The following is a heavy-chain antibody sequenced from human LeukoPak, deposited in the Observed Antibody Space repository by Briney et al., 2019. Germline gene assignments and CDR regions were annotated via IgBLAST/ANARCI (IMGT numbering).Heavy chain of an antibody. CDR3: TRDRPIDY. CDR2: INLDGSST. V-gene: IGHV3-74*01. J-gene: IGHJ4*02. CDR1: GFTFSSYW. Sequence: GGSLRLSCAASGFTFSSYWMDWLRQAPGKGPVWVSRINLDGSSTTYADSVKGRFTISRDNAKNTLYLQMNSLRAEDTAVYYCTRDRPIDYWGQGTLVTVSS.